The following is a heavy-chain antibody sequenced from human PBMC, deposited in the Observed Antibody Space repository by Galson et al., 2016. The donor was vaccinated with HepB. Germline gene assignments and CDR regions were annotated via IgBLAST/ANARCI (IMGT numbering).Heavy chain of an antibody. D-gene: IGHD3-16*01. J-gene: IGHJ6*02. CDR3: VRDQFGGYYYGLDV. CDR1: GFTFSNYY. Sequence: SLRLSCAASGFTFSNYYMSWIRQAPGKGLEWISYMSNSGSTIFYADSVKGRFTISRDNTKNSLYMQMNRLRAEDTAVYYCVRDQFGGYYYGLDVWGQGTTVIVSS. CDR2: MSNSGSTI. V-gene: IGHV3-11*01.